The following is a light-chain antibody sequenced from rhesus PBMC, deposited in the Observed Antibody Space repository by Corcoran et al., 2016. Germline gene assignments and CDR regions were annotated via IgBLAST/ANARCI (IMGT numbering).Light chain of an antibody. Sequence: DIQMTQSPSSLSVSVGDRVTITCRASQGISSYVAWYQQKPGKPPKLLISAASTLQSGVPSRFRGSGSGKDFTLPISRLQPDDFASYYCQQHHSFPPSLGQGTKVEIK. CDR2: AAS. CDR1: QGISSY. CDR3: QQHHSFPPS. V-gene: IGKV1-25*01. J-gene: IGKJ2*01.